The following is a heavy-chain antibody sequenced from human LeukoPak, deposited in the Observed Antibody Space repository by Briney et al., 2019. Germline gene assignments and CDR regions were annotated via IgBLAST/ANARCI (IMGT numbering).Heavy chain of an antibody. J-gene: IGHJ4*02. V-gene: IGHV3-23*01. CDR2: ISASGGNT. CDR1: GFTFSSYA. Sequence: GGSLRLSCAASGFTFSSYAMSWVRQAPGKGLEWVSAISASGGNTYYADSVKGRFTISRDNSKNTLYLQFNSLRAEDTAVYYCAKGTPHYCSGGSCAGDWGQGTLVTVSS. CDR3: AKGTPHYCSGGSCAGD. D-gene: IGHD2-15*01.